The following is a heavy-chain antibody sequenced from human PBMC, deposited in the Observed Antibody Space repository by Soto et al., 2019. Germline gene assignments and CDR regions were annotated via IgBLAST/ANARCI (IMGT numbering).Heavy chain of an antibody. CDR3: ASVRRITIFGVVPYYYYYMDV. D-gene: IGHD3-3*01. CDR2: ISAYNGNT. CDR1: GYTFTSYG. V-gene: IGHV1-18*01. Sequence: GASVKVSCKASGYTFTSYGISWVRQAPGQGLEWMGWISAYNGNTNYAQKLQGRVTMTTDTSTSTAYMELRSLRSDDTAVYYCASVRRITIFGVVPYYYYYMDVWGKGTTVTVSS. J-gene: IGHJ6*03.